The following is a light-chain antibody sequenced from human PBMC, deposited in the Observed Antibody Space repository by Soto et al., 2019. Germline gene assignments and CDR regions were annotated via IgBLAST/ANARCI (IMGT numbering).Light chain of an antibody. CDR2: GAS. Sequence: DIVLTQSPGTLSLPPGERATLSCRPSQSVSSTHLAWYQQSPGQAPRLLIYGASSRATGIPDRFSGSGSGTDFTLTISRLEPEDFAVYYCQQYGSSTWTFGQGTKVDI. J-gene: IGKJ1*01. CDR1: QSVSSTH. CDR3: QQYGSSTWT. V-gene: IGKV3-20*01.